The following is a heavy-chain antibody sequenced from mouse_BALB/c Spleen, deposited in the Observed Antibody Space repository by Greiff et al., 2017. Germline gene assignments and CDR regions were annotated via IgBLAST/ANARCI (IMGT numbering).Heavy chain of an antibody. V-gene: IGHV5-4*02. J-gene: IGHJ4*01. CDR3: ARVSSYAMDY. CDR2: ISDGGSYT. CDR1: GFTFSDYY. Sequence: EVKLVESGGGLVKPGGSLKLSCAASGFTFSDYYMYWVRQTPEKRLEWVATISDGGSYTYYPDSVKGRFTISRDNAKNNLYLQMSSLKSEDTAMYYCARVSSYAMDYWGQGTSVTVSS.